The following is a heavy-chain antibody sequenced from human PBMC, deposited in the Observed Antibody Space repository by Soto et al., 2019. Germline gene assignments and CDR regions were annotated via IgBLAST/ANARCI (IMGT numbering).Heavy chain of an antibody. V-gene: IGHV3-15*01. CDR2: IKSKTDGGTT. J-gene: IGHJ4*02. CDR3: TTRVQLERRSDY. Sequence: PGGSLRLSCAASGFTFSNAWMSWVRQAPGKGLEWVGRIKSKTDGGTTDYAAPVKGRFTISRDDSKNALYLQMNSLKTEDTAVYYCTTRVQLERRSDYWGQGTLVTVSS. CDR1: GFTFSNAW. D-gene: IGHD1-1*01.